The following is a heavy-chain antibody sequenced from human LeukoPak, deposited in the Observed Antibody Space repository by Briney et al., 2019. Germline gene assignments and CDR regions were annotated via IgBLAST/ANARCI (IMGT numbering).Heavy chain of an antibody. J-gene: IGHJ2*01. CDR1: GFTFSSYS. Sequence: PGGSLRLPCAASGFTFSSYSMNWVRQAPGKGLEWVSSISSSSYIYYADSVKGRFTISRDNAKNSLYLQMNSLRAEDTAVYYCARDGGGDYGGNSAWYFDLWGRGTLVTVSS. V-gene: IGHV3-21*01. CDR2: ISSSSYI. CDR3: ARDGGGDYGGNSAWYFDL. D-gene: IGHD4-23*01.